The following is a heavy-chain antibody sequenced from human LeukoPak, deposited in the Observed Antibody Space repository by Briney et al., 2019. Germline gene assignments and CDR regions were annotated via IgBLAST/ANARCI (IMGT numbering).Heavy chain of an antibody. CDR2: ISSSSSYI. V-gene: IGHV3-21*01. D-gene: IGHD6-19*01. Sequence: GGSLRLSCAASGFTFSSYSMNWVRQAPGKGLEWVSSISSSSSYIYYADPVKGRFTISRDNAKNSLYLQMNSLRAEDTAVYHCARGSSGWFDYWGQGTLVTVSS. J-gene: IGHJ4*02. CDR1: GFTFSSYS. CDR3: ARGSSGWFDY.